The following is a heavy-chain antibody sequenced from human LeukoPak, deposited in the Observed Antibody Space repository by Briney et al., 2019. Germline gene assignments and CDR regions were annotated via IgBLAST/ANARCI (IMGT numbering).Heavy chain of an antibody. CDR1: GFTFSSYA. J-gene: IGHJ4*02. D-gene: IGHD5-12*01. CDR3: ARDSRGRIDY. Sequence: PGGFLRLSCAASGFTFSSYAMHWVRQAPGKGLEWVAVISYDGSNKYYADSVKGRFTISRDNSKNTLYLQMNSLRAEDTAVYYCARDSRGRIDYWGQGTLVTVSS. V-gene: IGHV3-30-3*01. CDR2: ISYDGSNK.